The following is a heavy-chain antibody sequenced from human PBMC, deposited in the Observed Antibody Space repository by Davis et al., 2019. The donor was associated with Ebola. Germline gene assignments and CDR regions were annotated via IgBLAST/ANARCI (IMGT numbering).Heavy chain of an antibody. Sequence: AASVKVSCKAPGHTFSNYAMHWVRQAPGQRLEWMGWINAGNGNTKYSQKFQGRVTITRDTSASTAYMELSSLRSEDTAVYYCAAGSSWYHAFDIWGQGTMVTVSS. D-gene: IGHD6-13*01. CDR2: INAGNGNT. CDR1: GHTFSNYA. CDR3: AAGSSWYHAFDI. V-gene: IGHV1-3*01. J-gene: IGHJ3*02.